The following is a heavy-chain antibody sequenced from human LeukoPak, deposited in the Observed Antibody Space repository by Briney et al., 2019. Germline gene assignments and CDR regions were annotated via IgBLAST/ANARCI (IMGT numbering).Heavy chain of an antibody. Sequence: SETLSLTCTVSGGSISSYYWSWIRQPPGKGLEWIGYIYYTGSTNYNPSLKSRVTISVDTSKNQFSPKLSSVTAADTAFYYCARGHELDYWGQGTLVTVSS. V-gene: IGHV4-59*01. CDR2: IYYTGST. CDR3: ARGHELDY. CDR1: GGSISSYY. J-gene: IGHJ4*02.